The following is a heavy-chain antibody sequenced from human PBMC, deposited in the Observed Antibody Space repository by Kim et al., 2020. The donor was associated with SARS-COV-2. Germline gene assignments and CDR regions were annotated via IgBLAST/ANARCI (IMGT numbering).Heavy chain of an antibody. CDR2: LSWNSANI. CDR3: ATDHYHIVGNQGTFDS. Sequence: GGSLRLSCAASGFSFDDHAMHWVRQAPGKCLEWVSGLSWNSANIGYADSVRGRFTISRDNAKNSLYLQMNNLKPGDTALYYCATDHYHIVGNQGTFDSWGQGTLVTVSS. CDR1: GFSFDDHA. V-gene: IGHV3-9*01. D-gene: IGHD2-21*01. J-gene: IGHJ4*02.